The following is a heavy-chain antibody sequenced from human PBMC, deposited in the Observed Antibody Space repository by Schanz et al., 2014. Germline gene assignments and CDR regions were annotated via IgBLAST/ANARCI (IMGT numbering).Heavy chain of an antibody. CDR1: GYTFSSYG. CDR3: ARLGTRMAVAGSVIDSYYYYMDV. D-gene: IGHD6-19*01. Sequence: QVQLVQSGAEVKKPGASVKVSCKTSGYTFSSYGITWVRQAPGQGLEWMGWMNPNSGNTGYAQKFQGRVTMTRNTSISTAYMDLSSLRSEDTAVYYCARLGTRMAVAGSVIDSYYYYMDVWGEGTTVTVSS. V-gene: IGHV1-8*01. J-gene: IGHJ6*03. CDR2: MNPNSGNT.